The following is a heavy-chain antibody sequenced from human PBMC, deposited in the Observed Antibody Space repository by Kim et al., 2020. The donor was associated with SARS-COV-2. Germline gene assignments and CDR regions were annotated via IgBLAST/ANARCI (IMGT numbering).Heavy chain of an antibody. V-gene: IGHV4-59*08. CDR3: PRLDPSEAVGRDY. CDR2: IFSSGNT. J-gene: IGHJ4*01. CDR1: GGSMSNYY. D-gene: IGHD6-13*01. Sequence: SETLSLTCSVSGGSMSNYYWTWIRQSQGKGLEYIGYIFSSGNTDYNPSLRSRVTISVDTSRKEFTLEVRSVTAAATAGYYCPRLDPSEAVGRDY.